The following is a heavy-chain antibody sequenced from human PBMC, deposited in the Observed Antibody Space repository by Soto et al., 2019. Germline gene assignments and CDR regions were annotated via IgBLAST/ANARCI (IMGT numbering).Heavy chain of an antibody. D-gene: IGHD6-13*01. CDR1: GFTFSNYA. CDR2: IGGSGGST. Sequence: EVQLLESGGGLVQPGGSLRLSCAASGFTFSNYAVTWVRQAPGKGLEWVSTIGGSGGSTYYADSVKGRFTISRDNSENTLYLQMHSLRAEDTAVYYCAKDQGSSWYEIDYWGQGTLVTVSS. J-gene: IGHJ4*02. CDR3: AKDQGSSWYEIDY. V-gene: IGHV3-23*01.